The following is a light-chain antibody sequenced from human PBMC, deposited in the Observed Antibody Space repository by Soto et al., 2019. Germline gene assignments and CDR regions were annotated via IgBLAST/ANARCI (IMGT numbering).Light chain of an antibody. J-gene: IGKJ5*01. CDR1: QSLLHITGETF. CDR3: QQCHATPLT. Sequence: DVVMTQTPLSLSVAPGQPASISCKSSQSLLHITGETFLFWYLQKPGKAPNLLIFGAKTLQSGVPSRFSGSGYGTDFTLTITTLQPEDVGIYYCQQCHATPLTFGQGTRLEIK. V-gene: IGKV2-29*01. CDR2: GAK.